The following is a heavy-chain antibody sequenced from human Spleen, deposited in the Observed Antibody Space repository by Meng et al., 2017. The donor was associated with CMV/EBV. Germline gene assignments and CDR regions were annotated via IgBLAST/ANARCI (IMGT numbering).Heavy chain of an antibody. Sequence: SISSSSYYWGWNRQPPGKGLEWIGSIYYSGSTYYNPSLKSRVTISVDTSKNQFSLKLSSVTAADTAVYYCARLRAGMPRQTGWFDPWGQGTLVTVSS. D-gene: IGHD2-2*01. CDR1: SISSSSYY. V-gene: IGHV4-39*01. CDR2: IYYSGST. J-gene: IGHJ5*02. CDR3: ARLRAGMPRQTGWFDP.